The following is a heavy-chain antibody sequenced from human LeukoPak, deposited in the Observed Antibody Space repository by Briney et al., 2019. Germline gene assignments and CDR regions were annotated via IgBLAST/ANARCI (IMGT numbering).Heavy chain of an antibody. CDR2: INHSGST. CDR3: ARELRFLEWLLPNYYYGMDV. D-gene: IGHD3-3*01. J-gene: IGHJ6*02. Sequence: PSETLSLTCAVYGGSFSGYYWSWIRQPPGKGLEWFGEINHSGSTNYNPSLKSRVTISVDTSKNQFSLKLSSVTAADTAVYYCARELRFLEWLLPNYYYGMDVWGQGTTVTVSS. V-gene: IGHV4-34*01. CDR1: GGSFSGYY.